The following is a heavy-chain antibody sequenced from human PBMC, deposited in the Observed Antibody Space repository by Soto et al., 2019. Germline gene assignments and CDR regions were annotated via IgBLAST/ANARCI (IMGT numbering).Heavy chain of an antibody. CDR1: GGSISSGGYY. CDR2: IYYSGST. V-gene: IGHV4-61*08. Sequence: NPSETLSLTCTVSGGSISSGGYYWSWIRQHPGKGLEWIGYIYYSGSTNYNPSLKSRVTISVDTSKNQFSLKLSSVTAADTAVYYCARRLLWFGEAGYQYFEDVWGKGTTVTVSS. D-gene: IGHD3-10*01. CDR3: ARRLLWFGEAGYQYFEDV. J-gene: IGHJ6*04.